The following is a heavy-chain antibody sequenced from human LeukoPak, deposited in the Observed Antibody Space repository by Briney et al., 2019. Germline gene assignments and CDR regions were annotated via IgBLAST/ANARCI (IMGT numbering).Heavy chain of an antibody. V-gene: IGHV3-53*04. CDR1: GFTVSSNY. J-gene: IGHJ4*02. CDR3: ARGTYYYDSSGYYVSSYFDY. Sequence: PGGSLRLSCAASGFTVSSNYMSWVRQAPGKGLEWVSVIYSGGSTYYADSVKGRFTISRHNSKNTLYLQMNSLRAEDTAAYYCARGTYYYDSSGYYVSSYFDYWGQGTLVTVSS. CDR2: IYSGGST. D-gene: IGHD3-22*01.